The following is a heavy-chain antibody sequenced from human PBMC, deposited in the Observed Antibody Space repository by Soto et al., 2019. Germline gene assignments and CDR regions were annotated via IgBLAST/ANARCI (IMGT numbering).Heavy chain of an antibody. CDR1: GFTVSNNY. CDR3: ARDPPGIAASGGGG. Sequence: EVQLVESGGGLIQPGGSLRLSCAASGFTVSNNYMRWVRQAPGKGLEWVSLIYSGCSTHYADSVKGRFTISRHNSKNTLYLQMNRLRVEDTAVYYCARDPPGIAASGGGGWGQGTLVSVSS. CDR2: IYSGCST. J-gene: IGHJ4*02. V-gene: IGHV3-53*01. D-gene: IGHD6-13*01.